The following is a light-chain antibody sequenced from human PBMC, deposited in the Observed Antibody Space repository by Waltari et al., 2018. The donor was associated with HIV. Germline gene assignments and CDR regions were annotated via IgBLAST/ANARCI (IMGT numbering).Light chain of an antibody. CDR2: WAS. V-gene: IGKV4-1*01. CDR1: QSVLYSSSNKNY. J-gene: IGKJ2*01. Sequence: DIVMTQSPDSLAVSLGERATINCKSSQSVLYSSSNKNYLAWYQHKPGQPPKLLIYWASTRESGVPDRFSGSGSGTDFTLTISSLQAEDFAVYYCQQYNHWPPYTFGQGTKLEIK. CDR3: QQYNHWPPYT.